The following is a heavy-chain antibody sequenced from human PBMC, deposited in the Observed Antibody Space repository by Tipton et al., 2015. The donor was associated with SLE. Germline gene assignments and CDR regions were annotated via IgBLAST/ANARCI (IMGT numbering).Heavy chain of an antibody. CDR1: GFTFSSYA. CDR3: AAELTGDDAFDI. J-gene: IGHJ3*02. Sequence: SLRLSCAASGFTFSSYAMHWVRQAPGKGLEWVAVISYDGSNKYYADSVKGRFTISRDNSKNTLYLQMNSLRAEDTAVYYCAAELTGDDAFDIWGQGTMVTVSS. D-gene: IGHD7-27*01. CDR2: ISYDGSNK. V-gene: IGHV3-30*04.